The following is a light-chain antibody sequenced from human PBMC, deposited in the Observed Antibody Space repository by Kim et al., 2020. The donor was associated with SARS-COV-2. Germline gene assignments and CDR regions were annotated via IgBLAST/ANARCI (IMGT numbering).Light chain of an antibody. CDR3: AAWDDSLSAWV. V-gene: IGLV1-47*01. J-gene: IGLJ3*02. Sequence: GRRVTCSWSAARPTLGRNSVYWYPQLPGTAPKLLFYRNNPRPSGVPDRFSGAKSGTSASLAISGLRSEDEGGYYCAAWDDSLSAWVFGGGTKVTVL. CDR1: RPTLGRNS. CDR2: RNN.